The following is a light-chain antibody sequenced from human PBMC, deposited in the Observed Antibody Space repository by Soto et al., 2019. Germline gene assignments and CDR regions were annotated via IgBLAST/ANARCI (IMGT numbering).Light chain of an antibody. CDR1: QDISNS. CDR2: DAS. V-gene: IGKV1-33*01. CDR3: QQYDNLPLT. Sequence: DIQMTQSPSSLSASVGDRVTITCQASQDISNSLNWYQQKPGRVPKLLIYDASYLQTGVPSRFSGSGSGTVFTFNISSLQPEDIATYYCQQYDNLPLTFGGGTKVEI. J-gene: IGKJ4*01.